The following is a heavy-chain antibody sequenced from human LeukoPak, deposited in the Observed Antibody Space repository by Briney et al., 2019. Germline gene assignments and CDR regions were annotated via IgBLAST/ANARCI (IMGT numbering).Heavy chain of an antibody. CDR1: RYTLTDSY. CDR3: ARLRRGTHFDY. CDR2: LNANNVVT. J-gene: IGHJ4*02. V-gene: IGHV1-2*02. Sequence: AAVKVSSKASRYTLTDSYIRWVRQAPGQGLEWMCWLNANNVVTNYAQKFQSMVTMTRDTSISTAYMELSRLRSDDTAVYHCARLRRGTHFDYWGQGNLVTVSS.